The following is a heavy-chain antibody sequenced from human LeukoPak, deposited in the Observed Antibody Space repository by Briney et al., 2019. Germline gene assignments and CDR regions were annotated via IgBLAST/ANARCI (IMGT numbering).Heavy chain of an antibody. CDR1: GYTFTGYY. D-gene: IGHD1-26*01. Sequence: ASVKVSCKASGYTFTGYYMHWVRQAPGQGLEWMGWINPNSGGTNYAQKFQGRVTMTRDTSISTAYMELSRLRSDDTAVYYCARGTVGSLVSFYYYGMDVWGQGTTVTVSS. CDR2: INPNSGGT. V-gene: IGHV1-2*02. CDR3: ARGTVGSLVSFYYYGMDV. J-gene: IGHJ6*02.